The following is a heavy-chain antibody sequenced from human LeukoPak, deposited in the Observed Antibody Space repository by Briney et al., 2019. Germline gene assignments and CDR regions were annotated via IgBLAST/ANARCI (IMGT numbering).Heavy chain of an antibody. CDR1: GFIFNNYG. CDR3: AKGSSGYFADL. J-gene: IGHJ5*02. D-gene: IGHD3-22*01. CDR2: ISNDGGGT. Sequence: PGGSLRLSCAASGFIFNNYGLIWVRQAPGKGLEWVSAISNDGGGTQYADFVEGRFTICRDNSKNTLFLQMSSLRAEDTALYYCAKGSSGYFADLWGQGTLVTVSP. V-gene: IGHV3-23*01.